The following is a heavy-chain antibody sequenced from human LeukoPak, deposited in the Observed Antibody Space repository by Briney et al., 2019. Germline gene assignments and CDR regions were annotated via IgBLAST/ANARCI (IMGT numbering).Heavy chain of an antibody. J-gene: IGHJ4*02. CDR3: ARVDRSADYSLDY. CDR2: INLSSSSR. Sequence: PGGSLRLSCAASGFTFDDYGMSWVRQAPGKGLEWVSGINLSSSSRGYADSVKVRFTISRDSAKKFLYLQMNTLRVEDTALYYCARVDRSADYSLDYWGQGSLVAVSS. CDR1: GFTFDDYG. V-gene: IGHV3-20*04. D-gene: IGHD3-22*01.